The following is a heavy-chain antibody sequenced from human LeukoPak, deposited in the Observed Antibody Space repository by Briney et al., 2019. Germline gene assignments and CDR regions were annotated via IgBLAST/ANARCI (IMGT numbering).Heavy chain of an antibody. CDR2: IANEATNYAT. CDR1: GLSFTDSG. CDR3: RHRTAGIGENWFDP. D-gene: IGHD3-10*01. V-gene: IGHV3-73*01. Sequence: GGSLRLSCAASGLSFTDSGFHWVRHASGKGLEWVARIANEATNYATAYAASVKGRSTIYRDNSKKTAYLQMNRLKTEDTAVYCVRHRTAGIGENWFDPWGQGTLVTVSS. J-gene: IGHJ5*02.